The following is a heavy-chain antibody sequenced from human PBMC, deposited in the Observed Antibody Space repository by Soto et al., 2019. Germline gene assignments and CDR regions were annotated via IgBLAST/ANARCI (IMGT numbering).Heavy chain of an antibody. Sequence: QVRLQQWGAGLLKPSETLSLTCAVYGGSFSGYYWHWIRQPPGKGLEWIGEVNHSGRINYNPSLTSRVTISEDTPNSQLSLKLTSVTAADTAVYYCARGQYFYGSGRESGSVPMDVWGEGTTVTVSS. CDR2: VNHSGRI. V-gene: IGHV4-34*02. J-gene: IGHJ6*04. D-gene: IGHD3-10*01. CDR3: ARGQYFYGSGRESGSVPMDV. CDR1: GGSFSGYY.